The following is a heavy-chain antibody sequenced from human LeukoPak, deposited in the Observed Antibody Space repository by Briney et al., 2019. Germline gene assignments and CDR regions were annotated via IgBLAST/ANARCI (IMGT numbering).Heavy chain of an antibody. Sequence: SETLSLTCAVYGGSFSGYYWSWIRQPPGKGLEWIGEINHSGSTNYNPSLKSRVTISVDTSKNQFSLKLSSVTAADTAVYYCARVYTMIVVDHFDYWGEGTLVTVSS. D-gene: IGHD3-22*01. V-gene: IGHV4-34*01. CDR1: GGSFSGYY. CDR2: INHSGST. J-gene: IGHJ4*02. CDR3: ARVYTMIVVDHFDY.